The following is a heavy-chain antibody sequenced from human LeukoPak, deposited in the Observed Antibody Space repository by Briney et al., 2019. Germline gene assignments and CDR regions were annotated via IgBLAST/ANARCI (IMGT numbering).Heavy chain of an antibody. CDR2: ISSSGSTM. V-gene: IGHV3-48*03. CDR1: GFTFSSYE. CDR3: ARGTGYDILTGSSQKGFDY. Sequence: GGSLRLSCAASGFTFSSYEMDWVRQAPGKGLEWVSYISSSGSTMFYADSVKGRFTISRDNARNSLYLQMDSLRAEDTAVYYCARGTGYDILTGSSQKGFDYWGQGILVTVSS. J-gene: IGHJ4*02. D-gene: IGHD3-9*01.